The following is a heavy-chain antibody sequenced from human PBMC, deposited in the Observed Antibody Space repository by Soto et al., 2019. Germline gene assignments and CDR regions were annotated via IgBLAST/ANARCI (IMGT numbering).Heavy chain of an antibody. CDR3: ARVQYFDWLWVRDYYYGMDV. CDR1: GYTFTSYG. CDR2: ISAYNGNT. Sequence: QVQLVQSGAEVKKPGASVKVSCKASGYTFTSYGISWVRQAPGQGLEWMGWISAYNGNTNYAQKLQGRVTMTTDTSTSTAYMELRSLRSDDTAVYYCARVQYFDWLWVRDYYYGMDVWGQGTTVTVSS. V-gene: IGHV1-18*01. J-gene: IGHJ6*02. D-gene: IGHD3-9*01.